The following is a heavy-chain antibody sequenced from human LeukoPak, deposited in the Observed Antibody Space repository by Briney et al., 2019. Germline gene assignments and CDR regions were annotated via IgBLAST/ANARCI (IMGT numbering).Heavy chain of an antibody. V-gene: IGHV4-34*01. CDR2: INHSGST. J-gene: IGHJ4*02. D-gene: IGHD6-13*01. CDR1: GGSFSGYY. Sequence: SETLSLTCAVYGGSFSGYYWSWIRQPPGKGLEWIGEINHSGSTNYNPSLKSRVTISVDTSKNQFSLKLSSATAADTAVYYCARDQSIAAAGIPYDYWGQGTLVTVSS. CDR3: ARDQSIAAAGIPYDY.